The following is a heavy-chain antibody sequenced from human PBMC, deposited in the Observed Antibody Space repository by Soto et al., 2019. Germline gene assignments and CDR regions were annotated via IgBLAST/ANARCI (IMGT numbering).Heavy chain of an antibody. Sequence: QVQLVQSGAELKKTGSSVKVSCIASGDTLSRDAVNWVRQAPGRGLEWMGRIITVLGTTDYAQNFKGRLTITAEKSTKTVYMELSSLRSEDTAVYYCTRRRYCGYDCYHKHYYGMDVWGQGTTVTVAS. J-gene: IGHJ6*02. CDR1: GDTLSRDA. CDR3: TRRRYCGYDCYHKHYYGMDV. V-gene: IGHV1-69*08. CDR2: IITVLGTT. D-gene: IGHD2-21*01.